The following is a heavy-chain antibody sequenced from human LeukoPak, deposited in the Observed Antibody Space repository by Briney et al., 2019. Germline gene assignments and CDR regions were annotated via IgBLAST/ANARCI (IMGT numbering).Heavy chain of an antibody. D-gene: IGHD3-22*01. CDR1: GASFSAYY. Sequence: SETLSLTCGVYGASFSAYYWSWVRQPPGKGLEWIGEINHTGRTNYNPSLKSQVTISVDTSKNQFSLKLSSMTAADTAVHYCARGSSSGYYPIDYWGQGTLVTVSS. CDR2: INHTGRT. CDR3: ARGSSSGYYPIDY. J-gene: IGHJ4*02. V-gene: IGHV4-34*01.